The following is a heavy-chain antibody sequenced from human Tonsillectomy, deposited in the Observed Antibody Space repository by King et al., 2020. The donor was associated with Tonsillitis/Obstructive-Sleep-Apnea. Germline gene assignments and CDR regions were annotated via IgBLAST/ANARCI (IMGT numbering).Heavy chain of an antibody. Sequence: VQLVQSGAEVKKPGASVKVSCEASGYTFTSYYMHWLRQAPGQGPEWMGVISPRGGSKSYAQKFQGRVTMTRVTSTSTVYMELSSLRSEDTAVYYCARAPGTIGTTPFDYWGQGTLVTVSS. CDR2: ISPRGGSK. V-gene: IGHV1-46*01. D-gene: IGHD1-1*01. CDR1: GYTFTSYY. J-gene: IGHJ4*02. CDR3: ARAPGTIGTTPFDY.